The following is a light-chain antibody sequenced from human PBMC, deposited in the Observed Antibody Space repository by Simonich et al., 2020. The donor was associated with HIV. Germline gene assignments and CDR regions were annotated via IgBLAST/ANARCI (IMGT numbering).Light chain of an antibody. CDR2: WAS. J-gene: IGKJ1*01. CDR3: QQYYNSPLT. CDR1: QGVLYSSNNKNY. Sequence: DIVMTQSPDSLAVSLGERATINFKSSQGVLYSSNNKNYFAWYQQKPGQPPKPLIYWASTRESGVPDRFSGSGSGTDFTLTISSLQAEDVAVYYCQQYYNSPLTFGQGTNVEVK. V-gene: IGKV4-1*01.